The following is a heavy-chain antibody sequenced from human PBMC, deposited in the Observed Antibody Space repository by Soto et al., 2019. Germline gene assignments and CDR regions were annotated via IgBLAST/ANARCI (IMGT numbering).Heavy chain of an antibody. D-gene: IGHD3-22*01. CDR2: IYWDDDK. Sequence: QITLKESGPTLVKPTQTLTLTCTFSGFSLSTSGVGVGWIRQPPGKALEWLALIYWDDDKRYSPSLKSRLTTTKDTSKNPVVLTMTNMDPVDTATYYCAHTTYYYDSSGYYWGYYFDYWGQGTMVTVSS. J-gene: IGHJ4*02. CDR1: GFSLSTSGVG. V-gene: IGHV2-5*02. CDR3: AHTTYYYDSSGYYWGYYFDY.